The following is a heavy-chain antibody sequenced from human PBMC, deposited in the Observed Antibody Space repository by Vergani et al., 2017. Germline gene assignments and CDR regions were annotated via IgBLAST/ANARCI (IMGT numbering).Heavy chain of an antibody. CDR3: ARDGIAXAGTSHYYYYYMDV. D-gene: IGHD6-13*01. Sequence: QVQVVQSGAEVKKSGASVKVSCKTSGYTFSNYYMHWVRQAPGQGLEWMGIINPSGGHTNYAQKFQGRVTITADESTSTAYMELSSLRSEDTAVYYCARDGIAXAGTSHYYYYYMDVWGKGTTVTVSS. CDR2: INPSGGHT. CDR1: GYTFSNYY. J-gene: IGHJ6*03. V-gene: IGHV1-46*01.